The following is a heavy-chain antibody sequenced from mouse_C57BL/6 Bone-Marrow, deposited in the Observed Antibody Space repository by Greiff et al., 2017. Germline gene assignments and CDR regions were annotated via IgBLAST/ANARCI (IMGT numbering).Heavy chain of an antibody. CDR3: ARERGYGLRPFAY. J-gene: IGHJ3*01. CDR2: IYPRSGNT. V-gene: IGHV1-81*01. D-gene: IGHD2-4*01. CDR1: GYTFTSYG. Sequence: VQLQESGAELARPGASVKLSCKASGYTFTSYGISWVKQRTGQGLEWIGEIYPRSGNTYYNEKFKGKAPLTADKSSSTAYMELRSLTSEDSAVYFCARERGYGLRPFAYWGQGTLVTVSA.